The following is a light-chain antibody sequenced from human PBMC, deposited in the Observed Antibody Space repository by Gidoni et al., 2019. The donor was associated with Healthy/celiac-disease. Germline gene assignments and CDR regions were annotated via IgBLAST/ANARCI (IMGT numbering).Light chain of an antibody. CDR1: QSISSY. V-gene: IGKV1-39*01. J-gene: IGKJ2*01. CDR2: AAS. Sequence: DIQMTQSPSSLSASVGDRVTIPCRASQSISSYLNWYQQKPGKAPKLLIYAASSLQSGVPSRFSGSGSGTDFTLTISSLQPEDFATYYCQQSYSTLRTSGQGTKLEIK. CDR3: QQSYSTLRT.